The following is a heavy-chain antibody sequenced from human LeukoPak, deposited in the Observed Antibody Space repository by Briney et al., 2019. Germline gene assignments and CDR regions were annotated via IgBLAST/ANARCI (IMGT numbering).Heavy chain of an antibody. J-gene: IGHJ4*02. CDR2: ISYDGSNK. CDR1: GFTFSSYA. CDR3: ARAGAYYYDSSGYYCLFY. D-gene: IGHD3-22*01. V-gene: IGHV3-30*04. Sequence: PGGSLRLSCAASGFTFSSYAMHWVRQAPGKGLEWVAVISYDGSNKYYADSVKGRFTISRDNSKNTLYLQMNSLRAEDTAVYYCARAGAYYYDSSGYYCLFYWGQGTLVTVSS.